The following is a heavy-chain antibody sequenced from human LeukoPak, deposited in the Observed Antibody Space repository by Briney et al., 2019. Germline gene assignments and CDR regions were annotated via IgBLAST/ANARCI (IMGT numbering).Heavy chain of an antibody. V-gene: IGHV3-23*01. D-gene: IGHD6-13*01. CDR3: GRTSYSNY. CDR1: GFTFSSYN. CDR2: ISGSGGAT. J-gene: IGHJ4*02. Sequence: PGGSLRLSCAASGFTFSSYNMNWVRQAPGKGLEWVSTISGSGGATYYADSVKGRFTISRDNSKNTLYLQMNGLRAEDTAVYYCGRTSYSNYWGQGTLVTVSS.